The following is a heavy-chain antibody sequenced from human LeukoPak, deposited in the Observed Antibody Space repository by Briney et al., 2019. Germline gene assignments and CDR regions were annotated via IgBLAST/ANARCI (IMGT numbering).Heavy chain of an antibody. V-gene: IGHV3-21*01. D-gene: IGHD6-13*01. J-gene: IGHJ6*03. CDR3: ARDFSRPRIYYYYMDV. CDR1: GFTVSDNY. CDR2: ISSSSSCI. Sequence: PGGSLRLSCAASGFTVSDNYMNWVRQAPGKGLEWVSSISSSSSCIYYADSVKGRFTISRDNAKNSLYLQMNSLRAEDTAVYYCARDFSRPRIYYYYMDVWGKGTTVTVSS.